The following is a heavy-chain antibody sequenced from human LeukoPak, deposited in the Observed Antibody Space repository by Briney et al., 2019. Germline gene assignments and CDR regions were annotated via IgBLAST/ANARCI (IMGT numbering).Heavy chain of an antibody. V-gene: IGHV3-23*01. D-gene: IGHD3-22*01. Sequence: GGSLRLSCAASGFTFASYGMSWVRQAPGKGLEWVSSITTNGGRTSYADSVEGRFTISRDNPRNTLYMQMNSLRGEGTAVYYCAIMHGYYDGTGYWVQWGQGTLVTVSS. J-gene: IGHJ1*01. CDR3: AIMHGYYDGTGYWVQ. CDR2: ITTNGGRT. CDR1: GFTFASYG.